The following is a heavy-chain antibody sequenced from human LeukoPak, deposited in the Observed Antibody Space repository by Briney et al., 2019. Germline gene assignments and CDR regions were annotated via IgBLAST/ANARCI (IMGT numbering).Heavy chain of an antibody. Sequence: SETLSLTCAVYGGSFNGYYWSWIRQPPGKGLEWIGEINHSGSTNYNPSLKSRVTISVDTSKNQFSLKLSSVTAADTAVYYCARRLYSSSWALDYWGQGTLVTVSS. CDR1: GGSFNGYY. CDR3: ARRLYSSSWALDY. D-gene: IGHD6-13*01. CDR2: INHSGST. J-gene: IGHJ4*02. V-gene: IGHV4-34*01.